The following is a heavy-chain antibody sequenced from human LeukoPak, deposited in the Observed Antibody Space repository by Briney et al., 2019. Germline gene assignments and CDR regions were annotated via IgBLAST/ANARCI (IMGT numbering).Heavy chain of an antibody. CDR1: GFTFSSYA. J-gene: IGHJ4*02. D-gene: IGHD4-17*01. Sequence: AGGSLRLSCAASGFTFSSYAMHWVRQAPGKGLEWVAVISYDGSNKYYADSVKGRFTISRDNSKNTLYLQMNSLRAEDTAVYYCAREWAPLDDYADSELDYWGQGTLVTVSS. V-gene: IGHV3-30*04. CDR3: AREWAPLDDYADSELDY. CDR2: ISYDGSNK.